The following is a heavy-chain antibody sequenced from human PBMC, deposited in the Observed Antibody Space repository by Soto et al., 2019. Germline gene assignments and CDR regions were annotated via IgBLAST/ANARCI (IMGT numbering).Heavy chain of an antibody. J-gene: IGHJ6*02. CDR3: VKAATVTTYYYYHGMDV. CDR2: ISSTGGST. Sequence: GGSLRLSCSASGFTFSTYAMHWVRQAPGKGLEYVSAISSTGGSTYYADSVKGRFTISRDNSKNTLYLQMSSLRAEDTAVYHCVKAATVTTYYYYHGMDVWGQGTTVTVSS. D-gene: IGHD4-17*01. CDR1: GFTFSTYA. V-gene: IGHV3-64D*08.